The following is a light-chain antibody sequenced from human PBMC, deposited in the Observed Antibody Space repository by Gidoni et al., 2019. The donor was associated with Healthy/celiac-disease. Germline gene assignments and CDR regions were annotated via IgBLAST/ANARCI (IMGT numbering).Light chain of an antibody. J-gene: IGKJ2*01. V-gene: IGKV3-20*01. CDR1: QSVSSSS. Sequence: EIVLTQSPGTLSLSPGERATLSCRARQSVSSSSLDWYQQQPGQAPRLLIYDASSRSTGIPDRLSGSGSGTDFTLTISRLEPEDFAVYYCQQYGSSPYTFGQGTKLEVK. CDR3: QQYGSSPYT. CDR2: DAS.